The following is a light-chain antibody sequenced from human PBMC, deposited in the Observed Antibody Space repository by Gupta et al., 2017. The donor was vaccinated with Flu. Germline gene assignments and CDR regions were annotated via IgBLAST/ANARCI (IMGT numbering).Light chain of an antibody. Sequence: ELVMTQSHAALFVSPGERATLPCRASQSVSSNLAWYQQKPGQPPRLLIYGASTRATSIPARISGSGSGTEFTLTISSLQSEDFAVYYCQQYDNGPPDTFGQGTKLEIE. CDR3: QQYDNGPPDT. CDR2: GAS. CDR1: QSVSSN. J-gene: IGKJ2*01. V-gene: IGKV3-15*01.